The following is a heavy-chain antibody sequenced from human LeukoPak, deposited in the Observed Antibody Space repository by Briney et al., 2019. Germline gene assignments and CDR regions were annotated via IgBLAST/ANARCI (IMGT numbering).Heavy chain of an antibody. CDR1: GFTFSSYW. D-gene: IGHD2-15*01. CDR2: ISGSGGST. Sequence: GGSLRLSCAASGFTFSSYWMSWVRQAPGKGLEWVSAISGSGGSTYYADSVKGRFTISRDNSKNTLYLQMNSLRAEDTAVYYCAKDIVVVVAATWGQGTLVTVSS. V-gene: IGHV3-23*01. J-gene: IGHJ4*02. CDR3: AKDIVVVVAAT.